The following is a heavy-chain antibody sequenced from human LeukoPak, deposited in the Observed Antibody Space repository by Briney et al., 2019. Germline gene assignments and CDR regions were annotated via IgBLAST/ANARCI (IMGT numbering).Heavy chain of an antibody. D-gene: IGHD4-17*01. Sequence: ASVKVSCKASGYIFSNYGISWVRQATGQGLEWMGWMNPNSGNTGYAQKFQGRVTITRNTSISTAYMELSSLRSEDTAVYYCARGRTTVTTFDFAYWGQGTLVTVSS. CDR1: GYIFSNYG. V-gene: IGHV1-8*03. CDR2: MNPNSGNT. CDR3: ARGRTTVTTFDFAY. J-gene: IGHJ4*02.